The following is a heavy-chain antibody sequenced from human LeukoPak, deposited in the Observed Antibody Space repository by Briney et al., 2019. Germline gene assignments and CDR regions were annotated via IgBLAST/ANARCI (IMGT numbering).Heavy chain of an antibody. CDR3: ARTWNGYFDY. Sequence: YYWXWIRQPPGKGLEWIGYIYNSGNTNCNPSLKSRVTISVDTSKNQFSLKLSSVTAADTAVYYCARTWNGYFDYWGQGTLVTVSS. CDR2: IYNSGNT. CDR1: YY. V-gene: IGHV4-59*01. J-gene: IGHJ4*02. D-gene: IGHD1-1*01.